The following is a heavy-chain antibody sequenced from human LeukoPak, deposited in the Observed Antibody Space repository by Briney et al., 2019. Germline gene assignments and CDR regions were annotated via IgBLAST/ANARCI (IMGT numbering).Heavy chain of an antibody. CDR1: GFTFSSYA. V-gene: IGHV3-30*02. Sequence: GGSLRHSCAASGFTFSSYALHWVRQAPGKGLEWMAFIQYDGSNKYYADSVKGRFTISRDNSKNTLDLQMDSLRPEDTAVYYCARWIGAAGIEYHHYMDLWGRGNTVSVSS. CDR3: ARWIGAAGIEYHHYMDL. D-gene: IGHD6-13*01. J-gene: IGHJ6*03. CDR2: IQYDGSNK.